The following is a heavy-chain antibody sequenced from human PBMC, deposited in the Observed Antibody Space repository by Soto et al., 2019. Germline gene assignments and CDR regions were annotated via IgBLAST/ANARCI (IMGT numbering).Heavy chain of an antibody. CDR1: GYTFTSYY. D-gene: IGHD6-6*01. CDR2: INPSGGST. V-gene: IGHV1-46*01. CDR3: ATTNSEYSSSSGHFDY. J-gene: IGHJ4*02. Sequence: ASVKVSCKASGYTFTSYYMHWVRQAPGQGLEWMGIINPSGGSTSYAQKFQGRVTMTRDTSTSTVYMELSSLRSGDTAVYYCATTNSEYSSSSGHFDYWGQGTLVTVSS.